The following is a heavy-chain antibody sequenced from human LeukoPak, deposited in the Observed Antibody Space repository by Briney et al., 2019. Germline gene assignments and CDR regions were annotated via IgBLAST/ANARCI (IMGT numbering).Heavy chain of an antibody. CDR2: IYTSGST. CDR3: ARGNFWSGYPYCFDY. Sequence: PSETLSLTCTVSGGSISSYYWSWIRQPAGKGLEWIGRIYTSGSTNYNPSLKSRVTMSVDTSKNQFSLKLSSVTAADTAAYYCARGNFWSGYPYCFDYWGQGTLVTVSS. J-gene: IGHJ4*02. CDR1: GGSISSYY. D-gene: IGHD3-3*01. V-gene: IGHV4-4*07.